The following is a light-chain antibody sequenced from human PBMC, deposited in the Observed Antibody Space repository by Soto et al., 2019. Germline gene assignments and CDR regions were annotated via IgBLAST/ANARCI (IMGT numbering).Light chain of an antibody. J-gene: IGKJ5*01. CDR1: QSVSSSY. V-gene: IGKV3-15*01. Sequence: EIVLTQSPGTLSLSPGERATLSCRASQSVSSSYLAWYQQKPGQAPRLLIYGASTRATGIPARFSGSGSGTEFTLTISSLQSEDFAVYYCQQYNNWPPITFGQGTRLESK. CDR2: GAS. CDR3: QQYNNWPPIT.